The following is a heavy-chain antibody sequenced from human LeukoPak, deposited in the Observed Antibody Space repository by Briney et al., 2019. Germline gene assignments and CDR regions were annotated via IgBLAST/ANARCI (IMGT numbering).Heavy chain of an antibody. Sequence: GGSLRLSCAASGFTFSNAWMSWVRQAPGKGLEWVGRIKSKTDGGTTDYAAPVKGRFTISRDDSKNTLYLQMNSLKTEDTAVYYCTTGPSNSGSYFFDYWGQGTLVTVSS. CDR3: TTGPSNSGSYFFDY. J-gene: IGHJ4*02. D-gene: IGHD1-26*01. CDR2: IKSKTDGGTT. V-gene: IGHV3-15*01. CDR1: GFTFSNAW.